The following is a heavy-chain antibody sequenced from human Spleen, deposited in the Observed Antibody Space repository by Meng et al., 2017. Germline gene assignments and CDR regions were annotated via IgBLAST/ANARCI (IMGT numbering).Heavy chain of an antibody. J-gene: IGHJ4*02. D-gene: IGHD3-22*01. Sequence: GESLKISCAACGFTFSSYWMSWVRQAPGKGLEWVANIKQDGSEKYYVDSVKGRFTISRDNAKNSLYLQMNSLRAEDTAVYYCARSPIDKYDLSALPLDYWGQGTLVTVSS. CDR1: GFTFSSYW. CDR3: ARSPIDKYDLSALPLDY. V-gene: IGHV3-7*01. CDR2: IKQDGSEK.